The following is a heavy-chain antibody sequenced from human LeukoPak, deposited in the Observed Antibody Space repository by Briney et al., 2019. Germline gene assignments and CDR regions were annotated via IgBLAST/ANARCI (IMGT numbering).Heavy chain of an antibody. V-gene: IGHV3-23*01. J-gene: IGHJ4*02. CDR3: AKDGGLWVSAHWGDS. CDR1: GFTFSSYA. Sequence: GGSLRLSCAASGFTFSSYARGWVRQAPGRGLEGVSTITTSDGNTYYADSVKGRFTVSRDNSKNTLFLQMNSLRAEDTAVYYCAKDGGLWVSAHWGDSWGRGTLVTVSS. CDR2: ITTSDGNT. D-gene: IGHD7-27*01.